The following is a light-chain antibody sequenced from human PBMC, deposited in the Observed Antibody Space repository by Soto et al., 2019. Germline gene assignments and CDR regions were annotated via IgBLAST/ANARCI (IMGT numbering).Light chain of an antibody. CDR3: SSYAGSNSLGV. Sequence: QSALTQPPSASGSPGQSVTISCTGTSSDVGGYNYVSWYQHHPGKAPKLMIYEVNKRPSGVSDRFSGSKSGNTASLTVSGLQGEDAADYSCSSYAGSNSLGVFGGGTKVTVL. V-gene: IGLV2-8*01. CDR1: SSDVGGYNY. CDR2: EVN. J-gene: IGLJ2*01.